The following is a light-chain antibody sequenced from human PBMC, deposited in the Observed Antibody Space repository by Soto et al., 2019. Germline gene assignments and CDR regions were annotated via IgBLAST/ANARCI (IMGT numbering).Light chain of an antibody. Sequence: QSALTQPRSVSGSPGQSVTISCSGTSSDVGGYNYVSWYQQHSGKAPKLMIYDVSERPSGVPDRFSGSKSGNTASLTISGLQTEDEADYYCCSYAGSFSNWVFGGGTKVTVL. V-gene: IGLV2-11*01. CDR1: SSDVGGYNY. J-gene: IGLJ3*02. CDR3: CSYAGSFSNWV. CDR2: DVS.